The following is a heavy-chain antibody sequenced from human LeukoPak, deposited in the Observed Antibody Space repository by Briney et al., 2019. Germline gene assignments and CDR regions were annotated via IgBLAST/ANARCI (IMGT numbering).Heavy chain of an antibody. D-gene: IGHD3-10*01. Sequence: SETLSLTCTVSGGSISSSSYYWGWIRQPPGKGLEWIGYIYYRGSTYYNPSLKSRVTISIDTSKNQFSLRLSSVTAADTAVYYCARVRYGSGSLYYYYYYMDVWGKGTTVTISS. CDR3: ARVRYGSGSLYYYYYYMDV. V-gene: IGHV4-39*01. CDR1: GGSISSSSYY. CDR2: IYYRGST. J-gene: IGHJ6*03.